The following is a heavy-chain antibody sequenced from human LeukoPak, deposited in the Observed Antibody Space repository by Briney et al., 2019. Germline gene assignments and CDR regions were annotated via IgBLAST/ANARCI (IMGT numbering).Heavy chain of an antibody. D-gene: IGHD4-23*01. Sequence: SVKVSCKASGFTFTSSAVQWVRQARGQRLEWIGWIVVGSGNTNYAQKFQERVTITRDMYTSTVYMELSSLRSEDTAVYYCAAEGRPTVVTFRKGAVDLWGQGTMVTVSS. CDR3: AAEGRPTVVTFRKGAVDL. V-gene: IGHV1-58*01. CDR1: GFTFTSSA. J-gene: IGHJ3*01. CDR2: IVVGSGNT.